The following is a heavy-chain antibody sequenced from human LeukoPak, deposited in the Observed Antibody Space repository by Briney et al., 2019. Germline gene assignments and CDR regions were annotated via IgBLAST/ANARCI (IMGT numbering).Heavy chain of an antibody. CDR3: ARDSDPYCSGGSCYGPGFDP. D-gene: IGHD2-15*01. CDR1: GGTFSSYA. J-gene: IGHJ5*02. V-gene: IGHV1-69*05. Sequence: ASVKVSCKASGGTFSSYAISWVRQAPGQGLEWMGGIIPIFGTANYAQKFQGRVTITTDESTSTAYMELSSLRSEDTAVYYCARDSDPYCSGGSCYGPGFDPWGQGTLVTVSS. CDR2: IIPIFGTA.